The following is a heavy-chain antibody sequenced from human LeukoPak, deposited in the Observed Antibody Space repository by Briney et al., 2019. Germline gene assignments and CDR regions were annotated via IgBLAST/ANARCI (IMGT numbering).Heavy chain of an antibody. D-gene: IGHD3-22*01. V-gene: IGHV3-23*01. CDR3: AKDRLTMIVGWFDP. Sequence: GGSLRLSCAASGFTLSTCGMHWVRQAPGKGLEWVSAISGSGGSTYYADSVKGRFTISRDNSKNTLYLQMNSLRAEDTAVYYCAKDRLTMIVGWFDPWGQGTLVTVSP. CDR1: GFTLSTCG. CDR2: ISGSGGST. J-gene: IGHJ5*02.